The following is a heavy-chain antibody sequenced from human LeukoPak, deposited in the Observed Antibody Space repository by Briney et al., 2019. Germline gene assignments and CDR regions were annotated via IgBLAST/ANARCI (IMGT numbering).Heavy chain of an antibody. D-gene: IGHD3-10*01. J-gene: IGHJ4*02. CDR3: ARDSPRGVDY. Sequence: SETLSLTCTVSGGSISSYYWSWIRQPPGKGLEWIGYIYYSGSTNYNPSLKNRVTISVDTSKNQFSLKLSSVTAADTAVYYCARDSPRGVDYWGQGTLVTVSS. CDR2: IYYSGST. V-gene: IGHV4-59*01. CDR1: GGSISSYY.